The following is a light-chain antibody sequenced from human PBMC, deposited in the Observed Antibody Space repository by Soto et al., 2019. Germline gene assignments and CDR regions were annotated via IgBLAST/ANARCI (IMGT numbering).Light chain of an antibody. CDR3: EQLNSYPLT. J-gene: IGKJ4*01. CDR2: AAS. CDR1: QSISTY. V-gene: IGKV1-17*01. Sequence: DIQMAQSSSSLSASVGDRVTLNCRANQSISTYLNWYQQKAGLAPKLLIYAASSLQSGVPSRFSGRGSGTEFTLTISSLQPEDFATYFCEQLNSYPLTFGGGTKVDI.